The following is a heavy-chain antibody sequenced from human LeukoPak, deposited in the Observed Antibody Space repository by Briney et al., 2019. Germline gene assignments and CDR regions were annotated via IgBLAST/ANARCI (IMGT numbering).Heavy chain of an antibody. D-gene: IGHD4-17*01. J-gene: IGHJ4*02. Sequence: PGRSLRLSCAASGFTFSSYGMHWVRQAPGKGLEWVAGISYDGSNKYYADSVKGRITISRDNSKNTLYLQMNSLRAEDTAVYYCANSAGGDYGDLDFDYWGQRTLVTVSS. CDR3: ANSAGGDYGDLDFDY. CDR2: ISYDGSNK. V-gene: IGHV3-30*18. CDR1: GFTFSSYG.